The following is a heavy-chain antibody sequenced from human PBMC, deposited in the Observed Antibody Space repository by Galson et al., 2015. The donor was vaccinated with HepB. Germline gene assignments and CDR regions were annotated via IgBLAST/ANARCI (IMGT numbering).Heavy chain of an antibody. Sequence: TLSLTCTVSGGSISGGSDYWIWIRQPAGRVLGWIGRIYTSGSTNYNPSLKSRVTMSLDRSKNQFSLNLNSVTAADTAVYYCARVTVYWYFDLWGRGTLVTVSS. J-gene: IGHJ2*01. V-gene: IGHV4-61*02. CDR3: ARVTVYWYFDL. CDR2: IYTSGST. CDR1: GGSISGGSDY.